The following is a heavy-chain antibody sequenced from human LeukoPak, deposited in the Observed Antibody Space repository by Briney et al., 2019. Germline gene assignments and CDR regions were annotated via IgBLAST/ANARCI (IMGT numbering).Heavy chain of an antibody. J-gene: IGHJ5*02. CDR1: GFTFSSYA. CDR3: AKELRRTINPNWFDP. CDR2: ISGSGGST. Sequence: GSLRLSCAASGFTFSSYAMSWVHQAPGKGLEWVSAISGSGGSTYYADSVKGRFTISRDNSKNTLYLQMNSLRAEDTAVYYCAKELRRTINPNWFDPWGQGTLVTVSS. V-gene: IGHV3-23*01. D-gene: IGHD2-2*01.